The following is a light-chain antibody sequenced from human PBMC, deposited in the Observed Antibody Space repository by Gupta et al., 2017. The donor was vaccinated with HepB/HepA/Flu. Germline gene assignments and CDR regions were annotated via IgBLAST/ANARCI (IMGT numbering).Light chain of an antibody. CDR1: QSVVHSSNNKNY. Sequence: DIVLNQSPDFLAAPLGDRATINCKSTQSVVHSSNNKNYLAWYQQNAGQPPKLLIYWASTRESGVPDRFGGSGSETDFTLTISGRQAEDVAIYYCQQYYRTPYTFGQGPSWRSN. V-gene: IGKV4-1*01. CDR2: WAS. CDR3: QQYYRTPYT. J-gene: IGKJ2*01.